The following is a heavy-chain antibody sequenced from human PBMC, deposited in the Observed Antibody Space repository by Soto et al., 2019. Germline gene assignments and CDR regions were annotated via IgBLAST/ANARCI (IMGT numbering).Heavy chain of an antibody. CDR2: INASGGST. Sequence: VASVKVSCKASGYPFTSYAMHWVRPAPGQGLEWMGIINASGGSTSYAQKFQGRVTMTRDTSTSTVYMELSSLRSEDTAVYYCARGYDILTGYHSHDYWGQGTLVTVSS. CDR3: ARGYDILTGYHSHDY. D-gene: IGHD3-9*01. CDR1: GYPFTSYA. V-gene: IGHV1-46*01. J-gene: IGHJ4*02.